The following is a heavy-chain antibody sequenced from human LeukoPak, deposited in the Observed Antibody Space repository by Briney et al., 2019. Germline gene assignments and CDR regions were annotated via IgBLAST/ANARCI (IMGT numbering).Heavy chain of an antibody. V-gene: IGHV3-30*04. CDR3: AKRDGYNSGPFDY. J-gene: IGHJ4*02. Sequence: GGSLRLSCAASGFTFSSYAMHWVRQAPGKGLEWVAVIQSDGSDQYYADSVKGRLSISRDNSKNTLYLQMNSLRTEDTAVYYCAKRDGYNSGPFDYWGQGTLVTVSS. D-gene: IGHD5-24*01. CDR1: GFTFSSYA. CDR2: IQSDGSDQ.